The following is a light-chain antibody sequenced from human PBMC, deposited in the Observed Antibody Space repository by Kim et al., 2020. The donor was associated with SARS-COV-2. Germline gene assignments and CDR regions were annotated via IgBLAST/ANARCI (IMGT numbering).Light chain of an antibody. CDR3: QAWDSSTAV. Sequence: SYELTQPPSVSVSPGQTASITCSGDKLGDKYACWYQQKPGQSPVLVIYQDSKRPSGIPEQFSGSNSGNTATLTISGTQAMEEADYYCQAWDSSTAVFGGGTKLTVL. V-gene: IGLV3-1*01. CDR2: QDS. CDR1: KLGDKY. J-gene: IGLJ3*02.